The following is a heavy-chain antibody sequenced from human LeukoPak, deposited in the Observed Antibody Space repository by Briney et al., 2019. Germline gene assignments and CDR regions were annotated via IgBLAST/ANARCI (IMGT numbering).Heavy chain of an antibody. CDR3: ARLELVSTIFRVAPWFDP. D-gene: IGHD3-3*01. V-gene: IGHV4-59*08. Sequence: PSETLSLTCTVSGGSISSYYWSWIRQPPGKGLEWIGYIYYSGSTNYNPSLKSRVTISVDTSKNQFSLKLSSVTAADTAVYYCARLELVSTIFRVAPWFDPWGQGTLVTVSS. CDR1: GGSISSYY. J-gene: IGHJ5*02. CDR2: IYYSGST.